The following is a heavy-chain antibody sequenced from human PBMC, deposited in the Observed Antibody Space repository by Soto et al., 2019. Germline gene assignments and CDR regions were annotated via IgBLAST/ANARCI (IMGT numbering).Heavy chain of an antibody. D-gene: IGHD2-15*01. Sequence: SETLSLTCTVSGVSISSDYWTWILQSPGKGLEWIAYTSHTGTTDYNPSLKSRVTISVDTPKNQFSLKLSSVTAADTAVYYCARRYCSGGSCYFTFDYWGQGVQVTVSS. J-gene: IGHJ4*02. CDR2: TSHTGTT. CDR1: GVSISSDY. CDR3: ARRYCSGGSCYFTFDY. V-gene: IGHV4-59*12.